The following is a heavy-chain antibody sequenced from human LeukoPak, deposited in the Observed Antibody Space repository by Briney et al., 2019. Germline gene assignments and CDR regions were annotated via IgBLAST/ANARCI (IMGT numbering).Heavy chain of an antibody. CDR1: GGSISSGDYY. J-gene: IGHJ4*02. D-gene: IGHD6-6*01. V-gene: IGHV4-30-4*01. Sequence: PSETLSLTCTVSGGSISSGDYYWSWIRQPPGKGLEWIGYIYYSGSTYYNPSLKSRLTISGDTSKNQFSLRLSSVTAADTAVCYCARGTWSSSIDYWGQGTLVTVSS. CDR2: IYYSGST. CDR3: ARGTWSSSIDY.